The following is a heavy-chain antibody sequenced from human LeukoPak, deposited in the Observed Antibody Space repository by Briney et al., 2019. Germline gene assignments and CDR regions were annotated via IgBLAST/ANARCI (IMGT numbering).Heavy chain of an antibody. Sequence: GGSLRLSCAASGFNFSSHGMHWVRQAPGKGLGWAAYIHHDGSSIYYVESVKGRFTVSRDNSKNRLYLQMNTLRAEDSAIYYCVRRNTIIGVVVANDFEYGGQGTQVTVAS. D-gene: IGHD3-3*01. CDR3: VRRNTIIGVVVANDFEY. CDR2: IHHDGSSI. CDR1: GFNFSSHG. J-gene: IGHJ4*02. V-gene: IGHV3-30*02.